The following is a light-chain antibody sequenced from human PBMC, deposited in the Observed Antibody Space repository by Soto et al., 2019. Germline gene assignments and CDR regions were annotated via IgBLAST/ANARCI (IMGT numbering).Light chain of an antibody. J-gene: IGLJ3*02. CDR2: GNS. CDR3: QSYDSSLSGWV. V-gene: IGLV1-40*01. CDR1: TPTIGAGYN. Sequence: QPVLTQPPSVSGAPGRRFPISAPGGTPTIGAGYNVHWYQQLPGTAPKLLIYGNSNRPSGVPDRFSGSKSGTSASLAITGLQAEDEADYYCQSYDSSLSGWVFGGGTKLTVL.